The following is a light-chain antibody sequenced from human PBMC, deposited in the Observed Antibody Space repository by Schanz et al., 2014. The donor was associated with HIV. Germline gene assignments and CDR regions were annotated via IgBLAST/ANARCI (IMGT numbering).Light chain of an antibody. J-gene: IGKJ2*01. CDR3: QQYDSLSYT. CDR1: QDISNS. Sequence: DIQMPQSPSSLSASVGDRVTITCQARQDISNSLTWYQHKPGKAPKLLIYDAANLETGVPSRFIGSGSGTDFTFTISSLQPEDIATYYCQQYDSLSYTFGQGTKLEIK. CDR2: DAA. V-gene: IGKV1-33*01.